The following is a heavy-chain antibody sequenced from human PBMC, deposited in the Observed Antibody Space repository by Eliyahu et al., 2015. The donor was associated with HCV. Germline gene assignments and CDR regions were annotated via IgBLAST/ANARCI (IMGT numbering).Heavy chain of an antibody. V-gene: IGHV4-34*02. CDR2: TNHSGST. J-gene: IGHJ5*02. D-gene: IGHD3-9*01. CDR1: GXSFIGYS. Sequence: QVQLQQWGAGLLKPSETLSLTCAVYGXSFIGYSWTWIRXSPGKGLEWIGETNHSGSTNYNPXXKXRVXISLDRSKNQXSLRLSSVTAADTAVYYCARQYYDILVGSSYKWFDPWGQGTLVTVSS. CDR3: ARQYYDILVGSSYKWFDP.